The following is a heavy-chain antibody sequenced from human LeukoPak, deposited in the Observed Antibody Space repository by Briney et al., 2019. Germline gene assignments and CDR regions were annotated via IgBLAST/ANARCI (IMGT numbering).Heavy chain of an antibody. CDR1: GYSFTSYW. V-gene: IGHV5-10-1*01. CDR3: ASNYGDYEGDFDY. CDR2: IDPSDSYT. J-gene: IGHJ4*02. D-gene: IGHD4-17*01. Sequence: GGSLKISCKGSGYSFTSYWISWVRQMPGKGLEWMGRIDPSDSYTNYSPSFQGHVTISADKSISTAYLQWSSLKASDTAMYYCASNYGDYEGDFDYWGQGTLVTVSS.